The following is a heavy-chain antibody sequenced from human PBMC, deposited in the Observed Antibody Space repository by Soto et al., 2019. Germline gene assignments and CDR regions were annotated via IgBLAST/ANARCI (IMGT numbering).Heavy chain of an antibody. Sequence: GGSLRLSCAASGFTFDDYAMHWVRQAPGKGLEWVSGISWNSGSIGYADSVKGRFTISRDNAKNSLYLQMNSLRAEDTALYYCAKDYNYDILTGYYFDYWGQGTLVTVSS. V-gene: IGHV3-9*01. J-gene: IGHJ4*02. CDR1: GFTFDDYA. CDR2: ISWNSGSI. D-gene: IGHD3-9*01. CDR3: AKDYNYDILTGYYFDY.